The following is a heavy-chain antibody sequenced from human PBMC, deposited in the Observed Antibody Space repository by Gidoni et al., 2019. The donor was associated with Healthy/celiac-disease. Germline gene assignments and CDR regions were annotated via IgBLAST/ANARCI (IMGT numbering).Heavy chain of an antibody. J-gene: IGHJ6*02. D-gene: IGHD3-22*01. CDR2: IDPSDSYT. Sequence: EVQLVQSGAEVKKPGESLRISCKGSGYSFTIYWISWVRQMPGKGLEWMGRIDPSDSYTNYSPSFQGHVTISADKSISTAYLQWSILKASDTAMYYCASLQYDSSGYYYAYYYYGMDVWGQGTTVTVSS. V-gene: IGHV5-10-1*03. CDR1: GYSFTIYW. CDR3: ASLQYDSSGYYYAYYYYGMDV.